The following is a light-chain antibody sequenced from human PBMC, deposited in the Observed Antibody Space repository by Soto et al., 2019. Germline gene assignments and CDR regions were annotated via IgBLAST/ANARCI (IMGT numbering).Light chain of an antibody. V-gene: IGLV2-14*01. CDR3: SSYTSSSTLV. J-gene: IGLJ1*01. CDR1: GSDVGGYNY. Sequence: ALAQPPSASGSPGQSVAISCTGTGSDVGGYNYVSWYQQHPGKAPKLMIYGVTNRPSGVSNRFSGSKSGNTASLTISGLQAEDEADYYCSSYTSSSTLVFGTGTKVTVL. CDR2: GVT.